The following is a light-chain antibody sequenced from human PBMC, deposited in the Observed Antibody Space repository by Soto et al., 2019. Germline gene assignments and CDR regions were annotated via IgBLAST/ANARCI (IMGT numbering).Light chain of an antibody. V-gene: IGLV2-11*01. CDR2: DVS. J-gene: IGLJ2*01. CDR3: CSYAGSYTLV. CDR1: SSDVGGYNY. Sequence: QSALTQPRSVSGSPGQSVTISCTGTSSDVGGYNYVSWYQQHPGKAPKLMIYDVSKRPSGVPDRFSGSKSGNTASLTISGLQADDEADYYCCSYAGSYTLVFGGGTKLTV.